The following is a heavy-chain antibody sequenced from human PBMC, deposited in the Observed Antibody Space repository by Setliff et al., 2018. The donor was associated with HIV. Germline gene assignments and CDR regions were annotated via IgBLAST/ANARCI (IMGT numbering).Heavy chain of an antibody. CDR3: AREVGYSSGWYGRGDP. J-gene: IGHJ5*02. CDR1: GVTFRRFA. CDR2: IIPMFGTT. Sequence: SVKVSCKASGVTFRRFAFSWVRQAPGQGLEWMGGIIPMFGTTNYAQKFLGRVTISADESTAYMELTSLKSEDTAVYYCAREVGYSSGWYGRGDPWGQGTQVTVSS. D-gene: IGHD6-19*01. V-gene: IGHV1-69*13.